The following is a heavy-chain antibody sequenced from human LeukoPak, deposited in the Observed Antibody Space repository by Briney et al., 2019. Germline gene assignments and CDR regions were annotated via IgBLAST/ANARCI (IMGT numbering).Heavy chain of an antibody. CDR2: IYYSGST. V-gene: IGHV4-39*01. J-gene: IGHJ4*02. D-gene: IGHD6-13*01. CDR1: GGSISSSSYY. Sequence: SETLSLTCTVSGGSISSSSYYWGWIRQPPGKGLEWIGSIYYSGSTYYNPSLKSRVTISVDTSKNQFSLKLSSVTAADTAVYYCARIPGIAAAGSWFDYWGQGTLVTVSS. CDR3: ARIPGIAAAGSWFDY.